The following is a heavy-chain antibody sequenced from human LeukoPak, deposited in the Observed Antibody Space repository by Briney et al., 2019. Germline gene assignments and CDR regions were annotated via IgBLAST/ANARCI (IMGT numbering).Heavy chain of an antibody. CDR1: GGSMSSYY. D-gene: IGHD3-22*01. J-gene: IGHJ4*02. CDR3: ARGGIYDSSGYDY. V-gene: IGHV4-34*01. Sequence: PSETLSLTCTVSGGSMSSYYWSWIRQPPGKGLEWVGEINHSGSTNYNPSLKSRVTISVDTSKNQFSLKLSSVTAADTAVYYCARGGIYDSSGYDYWGQGTLVTVSS. CDR2: INHSGST.